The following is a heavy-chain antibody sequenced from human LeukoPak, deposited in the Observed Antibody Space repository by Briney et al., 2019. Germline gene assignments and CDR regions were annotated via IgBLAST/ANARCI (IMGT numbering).Heavy chain of an antibody. J-gene: IGHJ4*02. V-gene: IGHV3-48*01. CDR2: ISSSSSTI. Sequence: GGSLRLSCAASGFTFSSYSMNWVRQAPGKGREWVSYISSSSSTIYYADSVKGRFTISRDNAKNSLYLQMNSLRAEDTAVYYCARAAPYYDYVWGSYRLLYYFDYWGQGTLVTVSS. CDR1: GFTFSSYS. CDR3: ARAAPYYDYVWGSYRLLYYFDY. D-gene: IGHD3-16*02.